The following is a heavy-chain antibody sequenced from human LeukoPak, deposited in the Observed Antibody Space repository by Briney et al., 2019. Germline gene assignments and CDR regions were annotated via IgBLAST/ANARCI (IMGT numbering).Heavy chain of an antibody. CDR1: GFTFSSYA. Sequence: GRSLRLSCAASGFTFSSYAMHWVRQAPGKGLEWVAVISYDGSNKHYADSVKGRFTISRDNSKNTLYLQMNSLRAEDTAVYYCAKSAAGFDYWGQGTLVTVSS. CDR3: AKSAAGFDY. D-gene: IGHD6-25*01. CDR2: ISYDGSNK. V-gene: IGHV3-30-3*01. J-gene: IGHJ4*02.